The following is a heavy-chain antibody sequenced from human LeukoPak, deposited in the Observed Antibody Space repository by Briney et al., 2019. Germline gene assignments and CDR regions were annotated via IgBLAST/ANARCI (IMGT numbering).Heavy chain of an antibody. CDR1: GFTFSSYG. CDR3: AKARGAFDI. J-gene: IGHJ3*02. CDR2: ISYDGSNK. V-gene: IGHV3-30*18. Sequence: GGSLRLSCAASGFTFSSYGMHWVRQAPGKGLEWVAVISYDGSNKYYADSVKGRFTISRDNSKNTLYLQMNSLRAEDTAVYYCAKARGAFDIWGQGTMVTVSS.